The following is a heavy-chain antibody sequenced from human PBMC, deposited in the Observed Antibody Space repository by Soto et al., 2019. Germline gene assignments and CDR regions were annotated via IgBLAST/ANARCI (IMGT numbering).Heavy chain of an antibody. V-gene: IGHV3-7*04. J-gene: IGHJ4*02. CDR1: GFSFSNHW. CDR2: IKEDGSEE. CDR3: ARGSGFLIDS. Sequence: EVQLVESGGGLVQPGGSLRLSCAASGFSFSNHWMNWVRQVPGKGLEWVAIIKEDGSEEHYVDSVKGRFTISRDNAKISLYLQMNSLRVEDTAVYYGARGSGFLIDSWGQGTLVTVSS. D-gene: IGHD5-12*01.